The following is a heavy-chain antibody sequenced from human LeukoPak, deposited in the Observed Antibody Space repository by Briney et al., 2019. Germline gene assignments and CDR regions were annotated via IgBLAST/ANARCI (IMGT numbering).Heavy chain of an antibody. CDR3: AKFSHWNPAGRLDY. CDR2: ISGSGGST. V-gene: IGHV3-23*01. CDR1: GFTFSSYV. Sequence: GGSRRLSCAASGFTFSSYVMSWVREAAGKGVEWVSAISGSGGSTYYADSVKGRFTISRDNSKNTLYLQMNSLRAEDTAVYYCAKFSHWNPAGRLDYWGQGTLVTVSS. J-gene: IGHJ4*02. D-gene: IGHD1-1*01.